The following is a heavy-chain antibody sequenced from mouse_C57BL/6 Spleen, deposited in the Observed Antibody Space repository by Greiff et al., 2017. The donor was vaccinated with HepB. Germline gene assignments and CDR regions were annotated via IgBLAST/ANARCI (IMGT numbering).Heavy chain of an antibody. V-gene: IGHV1-54*01. CDR3: ARLGGNRYAAY. CDR2: INPGSGDT. CDR1: GYSFTNYL. J-gene: IGHJ3*01. Sequence: VQLQQSGAEMVRPGPSVKVSCKASGYSFTNYLIEWIKQRPGQGLEWIGVINPGSGDTNFNKKFKGKTTLTADKSSSTAYMQFSSLTSEDSAVYFCARLGGNRYAAYWGQGTLVTVSA. D-gene: IGHD2-14*01.